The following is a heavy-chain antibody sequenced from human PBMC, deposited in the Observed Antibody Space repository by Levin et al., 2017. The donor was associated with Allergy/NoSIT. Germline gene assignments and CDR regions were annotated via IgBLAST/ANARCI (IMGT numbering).Heavy chain of an antibody. J-gene: IGHJ6*02. Sequence: GESLKISCAASRFTFSKYAMSWVRQAPGKGLEWVSGISGSGGSTYYADSVKGRFTISRDNSKNTLYLQMNSLRAEDTAVYYCAKELGLSSWTSYYYYYGMDVWGQGTTVTVSS. D-gene: IGHD6-13*01. CDR1: RFTFSKYA. CDR3: AKELGLSSWTSYYYYYGMDV. CDR2: ISGSGGST. V-gene: IGHV3-23*01.